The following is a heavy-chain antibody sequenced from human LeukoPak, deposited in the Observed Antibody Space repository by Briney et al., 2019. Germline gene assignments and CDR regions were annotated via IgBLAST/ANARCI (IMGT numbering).Heavy chain of an antibody. CDR3: ARGVRHFDY. CDR2: ISSSSSTI. D-gene: IGHD2-2*01. J-gene: IGHJ4*02. Sequence: GGSLRLSCAAYEMTFSSDSMNWVRQAPGKGLEWVSYISSSSSTIYYADSMKGRFTISRDNAKNSLYLQMNSLRDDDTAIYCCARGVRHFDYWGQGTLVTVSS. V-gene: IGHV3-48*02. CDR1: EMTFSSDS.